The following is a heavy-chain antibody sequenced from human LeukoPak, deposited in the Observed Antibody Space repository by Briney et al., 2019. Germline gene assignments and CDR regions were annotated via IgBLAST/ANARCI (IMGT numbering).Heavy chain of an antibody. CDR2: MSPNSGDT. V-gene: IGHV1-8*01. D-gene: IGHD4-23*01. CDR1: GYTFTTHD. Sequence: ASVKVSCKASGYTFTTHDINWVRQATGQGLEWLGWMSPNSGDTGYAQKFQGRVTMTSDSSISTAYMELSSLRAEDTAVYYCTRGTNDYGGIERKKPFDYWGQGTLVTVSS. CDR3: TRGTNDYGGIERKKPFDY. J-gene: IGHJ4*02.